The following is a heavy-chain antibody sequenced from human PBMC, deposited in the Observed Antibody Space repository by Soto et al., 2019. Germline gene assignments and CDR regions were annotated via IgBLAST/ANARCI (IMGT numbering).Heavy chain of an antibody. D-gene: IGHD3-22*01. J-gene: IGHJ6*02. Sequence: QVQLVQSGAEVKKPGSSVKVSCKASGGTFSSYAITWVRQAPGQGLEWMGGIIPIFGTADYAQKFHGRFTITADESTSTDYMELSSLRSEDTAVYYCVSRSGWNYYYGMDVWGQGTTVTVSS. CDR1: GGTFSSYA. V-gene: IGHV1-69*12. CDR3: VSRSGWNYYYGMDV. CDR2: IIPIFGTA.